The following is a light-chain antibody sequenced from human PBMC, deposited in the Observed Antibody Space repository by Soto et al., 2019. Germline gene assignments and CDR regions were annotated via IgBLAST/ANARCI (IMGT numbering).Light chain of an antibody. Sequence: EIVLTQSPGTLSLSPGERATLSCRASQSVTSSYLAWYQQKPGQAPRLLIYAASSRATGIPDRFSGSGSGTDFTLTISRLETEDFEVYYCQQYGYSPTFGGGTKVDIK. CDR1: QSVTSSY. V-gene: IGKV3-20*01. CDR2: AAS. CDR3: QQYGYSPT. J-gene: IGKJ4*01.